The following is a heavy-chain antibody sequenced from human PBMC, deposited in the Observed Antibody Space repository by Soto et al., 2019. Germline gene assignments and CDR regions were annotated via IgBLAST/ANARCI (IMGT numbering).Heavy chain of an antibody. CDR3: ACGYGDEPPDAFDI. CDR2: ISTNGGTT. D-gene: IGHD4-17*01. V-gene: IGHV3-64*01. CDR1: GFSFSSQV. J-gene: IGHJ3*02. Sequence: EVQLVESGGGLVQAGGSLRLSCAASGFSFSSQVMHWVRQAPGKGLEYVSGISTNGGTTYYANAVKGKFTISRDNSKNTLYLQMGSLRGEDTDVYYCACGYGDEPPDAFDIWGQGTMVTVSS.